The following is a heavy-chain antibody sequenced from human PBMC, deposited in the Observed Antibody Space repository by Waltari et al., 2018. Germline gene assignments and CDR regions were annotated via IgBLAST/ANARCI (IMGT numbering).Heavy chain of an antibody. Sequence: VQLLESGGGLVQPGGSLRLSCAASGFTFSSYAMSWVRQAPGKGLEWVAFIRYDGSNKYYADSVKGRFTISRDNSKNTLYLQMKSLRAEDTAVYYCAKDSGSYSRGYFDYWGQGTLVTVSS. CDR2: IRYDGSNK. D-gene: IGHD1-26*01. CDR1: GFTFSSYA. CDR3: AKDSGSYSRGYFDY. J-gene: IGHJ4*02. V-gene: IGHV3-30*02.